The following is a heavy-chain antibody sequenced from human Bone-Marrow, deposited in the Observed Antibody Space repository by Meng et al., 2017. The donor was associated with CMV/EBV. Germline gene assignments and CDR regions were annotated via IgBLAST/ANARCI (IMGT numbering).Heavy chain of an antibody. D-gene: IGHD7-27*01. CDR1: GYTCTGYY. CDR2: INPNSGGT. J-gene: IGHJ4*02. Sequence: SCKASGYTCTGYYMHWVRQAPGQGLEWMGWINPNSGGTNYAQKFPGRVTMTRDTSISTAYMELSRLRSDDTAVYYCARSLSGDGLNYWGQGTLVTVSS. V-gene: IGHV1-2*02. CDR3: ARSLSGDGLNY.